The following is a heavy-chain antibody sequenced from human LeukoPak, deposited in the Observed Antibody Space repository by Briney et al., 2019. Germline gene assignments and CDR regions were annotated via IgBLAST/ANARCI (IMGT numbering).Heavy chain of an antibody. V-gene: IGHV1-2*02. CDR1: GYTFTGYY. CDR2: IKPNGGGT. Sequence: ASVKVSCKASGYTFTGYYIHWVRQAPGQGLEWMGWIKPNGGGTNYAQKFQDRVTVTRDTAISTAYMEVSRLSFDDTAVYYCARESVAGQFDYWGQETLVTVSS. J-gene: IGHJ4*02. D-gene: IGHD6-19*01. CDR3: ARESVAGQFDY.